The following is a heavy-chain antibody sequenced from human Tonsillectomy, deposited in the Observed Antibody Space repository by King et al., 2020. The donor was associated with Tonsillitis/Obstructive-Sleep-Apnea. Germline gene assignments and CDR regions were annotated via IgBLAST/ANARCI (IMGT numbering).Heavy chain of an antibody. CDR3: AKVDTAMVTGGDY. J-gene: IGHJ4*02. CDR2: ISYDGSNK. Sequence: VQLVESGGGVVQPGRSLRLSCAASGFTFSSYGMHWVRQAPGKGLEWVAVISYDGSNKYYADSVKGRFTISRDNSKNTLYLQMNRLRVEDTAVYYCAKVDTAMVTGGDYWGQGTLVTVSS. V-gene: IGHV3-30*18. CDR1: GFTFSSYG. D-gene: IGHD5-18*01.